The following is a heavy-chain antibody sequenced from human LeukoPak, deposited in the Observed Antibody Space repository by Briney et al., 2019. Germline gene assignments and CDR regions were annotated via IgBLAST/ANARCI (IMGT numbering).Heavy chain of an antibody. CDR3: ARGDLPESTVTDAFDI. V-gene: IGHV4-30-2*01. J-gene: IGHJ3*02. Sequence: SETLSLTCAVSGGSISSGGSSWSWIRQPPGEGLEWIGYIYHSGSTYYNPSLKSRVTISVDRSKNQFSLKLSSVTAADTAVYYCARGDLPESTVTDAFDIWGQGTMVTVSS. CDR2: IYHSGST. D-gene: IGHD1-1*01. CDR1: GGSISSGGSS.